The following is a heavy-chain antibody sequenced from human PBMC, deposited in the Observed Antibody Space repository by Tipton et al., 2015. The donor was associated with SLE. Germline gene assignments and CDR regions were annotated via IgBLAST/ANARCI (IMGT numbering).Heavy chain of an antibody. CDR2: VRSKAYGGTT. CDR1: GFIFSDYA. J-gene: IGHJ5*02. CDR3: TRPQCTSISCYFCFDP. V-gene: IGHV3-49*03. D-gene: IGHD2-2*01. Sequence: SLRLSCSGSGFIFSDYAVSWFRQAPGGGLEWIALVRSKAYGGTTEYAASVKVRFTISRDDSRNIAYLQMSSLKTEDTALYYCTRPQCTSISCYFCFDPSGQGTLFTVSS.